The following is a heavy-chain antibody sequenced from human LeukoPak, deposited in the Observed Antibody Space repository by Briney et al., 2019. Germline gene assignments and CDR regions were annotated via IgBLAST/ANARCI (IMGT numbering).Heavy chain of an antibody. V-gene: IGHV3-23*01. CDR2: ISGSGGST. CDR1: GFTFSSYA. Sequence: GGSLRLSCAASGFTFSSYAMTWVRQAPGKGLEWVSAISGSGGSTYYADSVKGRFTISRDNSKNTLYLQMNSLRAEDTAVYYCAKEEYYYDSSGYRHWGQGTLVTVSS. D-gene: IGHD3-22*01. J-gene: IGHJ4*02. CDR3: AKEEYYYDSSGYRH.